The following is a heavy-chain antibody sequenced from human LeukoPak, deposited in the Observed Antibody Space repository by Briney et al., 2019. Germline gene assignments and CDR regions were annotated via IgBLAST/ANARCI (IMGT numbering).Heavy chain of an antibody. J-gene: IGHJ5*02. CDR1: GGSISSSNR. V-gene: IGHV4-4*02. CDR2: IYHSGST. Sequence: SGTLSLTCAVSGGSISSSNRWSWVRPPPGKGLEWIGEIYHSGSTNYNSSLKSRVTISVDKSKNQFSLKLSSVTAADTAVYYCARGITMTHEVWFDPWGQGTLVTVSS. D-gene: IGHD3-22*01. CDR3: ARGITMTHEVWFDP.